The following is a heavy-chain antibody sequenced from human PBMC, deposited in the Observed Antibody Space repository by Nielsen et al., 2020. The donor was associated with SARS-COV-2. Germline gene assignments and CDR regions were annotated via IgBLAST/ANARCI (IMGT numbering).Heavy chain of an antibody. Sequence: GESLKISCAASGFTFSSYGMHWVRQAPGKGLEWVAVISYDGSNKYYADSVKGRFTISRDNSKNTLYLQMNSLRAEDMAVYYCAGALLELPDYWGQGTLVTVSS. V-gene: IGHV3-30*03. J-gene: IGHJ4*02. CDR2: ISYDGSNK. CDR3: AGALLELPDY. CDR1: GFTFSSYG. D-gene: IGHD1-7*01.